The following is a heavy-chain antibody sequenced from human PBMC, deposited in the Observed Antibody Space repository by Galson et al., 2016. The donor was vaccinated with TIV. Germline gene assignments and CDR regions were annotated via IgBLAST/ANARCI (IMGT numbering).Heavy chain of an antibody. CDR3: ASDRNTALDTYHQYYGMDV. J-gene: IGHJ6*02. D-gene: IGHD5-18*01. CDR1: GGTFSSYV. V-gene: IGHV1-69*13. Sequence: SVKVSCKASGGTFSSYVFNWVRLAPGQGLEWMGGIIPLFRTTNYAQKFQGRVTITADESTNTVYMELNSLRSGDTAVYYCASDRNTALDTYHQYYGMDVWGQGTTVTVSS. CDR2: IIPLFRTT.